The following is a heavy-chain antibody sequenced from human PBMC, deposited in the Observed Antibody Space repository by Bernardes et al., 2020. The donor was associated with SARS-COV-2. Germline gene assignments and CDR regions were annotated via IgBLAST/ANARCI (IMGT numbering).Heavy chain of an antibody. CDR3: AKGSFGVELLHAFDI. CDR2: IYYSGTT. CDR1: GVSVSSIDYF. J-gene: IGHJ3*02. V-gene: IGHV4-31*03. Sequence: SETLSLTCTVSGVSVSSIDYFWSWIRQHPGKGLEWIGYIYYSGTTYYNPSLKSRVTISVDTSENQFSLKLSSVTAADTAIYYCAKGSFGVELLHAFDICGQGTMVTVSS. D-gene: IGHD3-3*01.